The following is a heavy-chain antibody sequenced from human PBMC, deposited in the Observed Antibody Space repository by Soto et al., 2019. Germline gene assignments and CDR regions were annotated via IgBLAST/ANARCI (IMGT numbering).Heavy chain of an antibody. Sequence: EVQLLESGGGLVQPGGSLRLSCAASGFTFSNYAVTWVRQAPGKGLEWVSTISGSGGSTYYADSVKGRFTISRDNSQHTLYLQMNSLRAEDTAVDYCAKDQGSSWYEIDYWGQGTLVTVAS. CDR1: GFTFSNYA. CDR3: AKDQGSSWYEIDY. J-gene: IGHJ4*02. V-gene: IGHV3-23*01. CDR2: ISGSGGST. D-gene: IGHD6-13*01.